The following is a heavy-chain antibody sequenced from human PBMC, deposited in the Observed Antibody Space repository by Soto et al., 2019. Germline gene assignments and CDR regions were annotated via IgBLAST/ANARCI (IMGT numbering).Heavy chain of an antibody. V-gene: IGHV4-59*01. CDR1: AGSISSYY. CDR2: IYYSGST. D-gene: IGHD7-27*01. Sequence: SETLSLTCTVSAGSISSYYWSWIRQPPGKGLEWIGYIYYSGSTNYNPSLKSRVTISVDTSKNQFSLKLSSVTAADTAVYYCARENYWGYYMDVWGKGTMVSVSS. CDR3: ARENYWGYYMDV. J-gene: IGHJ6*03.